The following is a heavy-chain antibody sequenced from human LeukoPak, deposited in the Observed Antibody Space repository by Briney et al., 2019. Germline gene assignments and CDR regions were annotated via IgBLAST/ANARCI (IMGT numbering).Heavy chain of an antibody. CDR3: ATAGPSGSYLSGMDV. Sequence: ASVTVSCKVSGYTLTELSMHWVRQAPGKGLEWMGGFDPEDGETIYAQKFQGRVTMTEDTSTDTAYMELSSLRSEDTAVYYCATAGPSGSYLSGMDVWGQGTTVTVSS. V-gene: IGHV1-24*01. CDR2: FDPEDGET. D-gene: IGHD1-26*01. J-gene: IGHJ6*02. CDR1: GYTLTELS.